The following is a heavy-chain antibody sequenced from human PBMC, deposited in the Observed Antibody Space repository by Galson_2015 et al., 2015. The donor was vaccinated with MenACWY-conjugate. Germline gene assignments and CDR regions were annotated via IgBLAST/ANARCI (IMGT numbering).Heavy chain of an antibody. J-gene: IGHJ6*02. D-gene: IGHD1-26*01. CDR2: ISYDGSNK. CDR1: GFSFSSYD. V-gene: IGHV3-30*04. CDR3: ARVYSGSPDYGMDV. Sequence: LRLSCAASGFSFSSYDMHWVRQAPGKGLDWVAVISYDGSNKYYADSVKGRFTISRDKNTLYLEMISLRGEDTAVYYCARVYSGSPDYGMDVWGQGTTVTVSS.